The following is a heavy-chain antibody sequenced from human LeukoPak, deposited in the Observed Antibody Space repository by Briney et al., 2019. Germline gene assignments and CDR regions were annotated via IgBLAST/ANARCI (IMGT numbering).Heavy chain of an antibody. CDR2: INHSGST. J-gene: IGHJ2*01. CDR1: GGSFSNYY. D-gene: IGHD6-13*01. CDR3: ARGDVLAAAGSIFWYFDP. Sequence: SETLSLTCAVYGGSFSNYYWSWIRQPPGKGLEWIGEINHSGSTNYNPSLKSRVTISVDTSKNQFSLKLSSVTAADTAVYYCARGDVLAAAGSIFWYFDPWGRGTLVTVSS. V-gene: IGHV4-34*01.